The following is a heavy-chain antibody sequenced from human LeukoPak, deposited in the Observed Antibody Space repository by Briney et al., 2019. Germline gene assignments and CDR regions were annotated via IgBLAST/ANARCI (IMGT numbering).Heavy chain of an antibody. J-gene: IGHJ5*02. CDR3: ARVGHSSSSSGWFDP. Sequence: ASVKVSCKASGYTFTSYGISWVRQAPGRGLEWMGWISAYNGNTNYAQKLQGRVTMTTDTSTSTAYMELRSLRSDDTAVYYCARVGHSSSSSGWFDPWGQGTLVTVSS. V-gene: IGHV1-18*01. CDR2: ISAYNGNT. CDR1: GYTFTSYG. D-gene: IGHD6-6*01.